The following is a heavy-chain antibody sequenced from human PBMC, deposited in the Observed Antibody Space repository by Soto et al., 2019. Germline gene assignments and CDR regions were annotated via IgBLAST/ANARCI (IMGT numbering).Heavy chain of an antibody. CDR1: GGTFSSYA. CDR2: FIPIFGTA. CDR3: ARPNCSGGSRYPCYNYGMDV. Sequence: SVKVSCKASGGTFSSYAISWVRQAPGQGLEWMGGFIPIFGTANYAQKFQGRVTITADESTSTAYMELSSLRSEDTAVYYCARPNCSGGSRYPCYNYGMDVWGQGTTVTGSS. V-gene: IGHV1-69*13. D-gene: IGHD2-15*01. J-gene: IGHJ6*02.